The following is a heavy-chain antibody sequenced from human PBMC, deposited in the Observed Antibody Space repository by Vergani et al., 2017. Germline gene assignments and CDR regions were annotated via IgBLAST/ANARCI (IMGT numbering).Heavy chain of an antibody. D-gene: IGHD2-15*01. Sequence: QVQLVQSGAEVKKPGSSVKVSCKASGGPFSSYAISWVRQAPGQGLEWMGRIIPIFGTANYAQKFQGRVTIAADEFSSTVFMELSSLTYEDTAVYYCARDVPVFCSGGRCYPGNDQYYAMEVWGQGTTVTVSS. CDR2: IIPIFGTA. J-gene: IGHJ6*02. CDR1: GGPFSSYA. V-gene: IGHV1-69*13. CDR3: ARDVPVFCSGGRCYPGNDQYYAMEV.